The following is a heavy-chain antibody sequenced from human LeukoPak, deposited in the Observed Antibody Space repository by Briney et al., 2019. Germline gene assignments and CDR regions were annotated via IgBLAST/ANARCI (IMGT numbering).Heavy chain of an antibody. D-gene: IGHD3-10*01. V-gene: IGHV1-2*02. Sequence: ASVKVSCKASGYTFTGYYMHWVRQAPGQGLEWMGWINPNSGGTNYAQKFQGRVTMTRDTSISTAYMELSSLRSEDTAVYYCARGITMVRGVNFDYWGQGTLVTVSS. CDR1: GYTFTGYY. CDR2: INPNSGGT. CDR3: ARGITMVRGVNFDY. J-gene: IGHJ4*02.